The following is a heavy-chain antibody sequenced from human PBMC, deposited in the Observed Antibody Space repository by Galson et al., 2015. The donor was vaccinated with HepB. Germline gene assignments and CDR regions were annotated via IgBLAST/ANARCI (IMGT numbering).Heavy chain of an antibody. CDR3: ARGGGRLHYTYYYSYGMDV. D-gene: IGHD3-16*01. Sequence: SVKVSCKTSGYTFTSHYIHWVRQAPGQGLEWMGIINPSGGGPSYAQKFQGRVTMTRDTSTSTVHMEVSSLRSEDTALYYCARGGGRLHYTYYYSYGMDVWGQGTTVTVSS. CDR2: INPSGGGP. V-gene: IGHV1-46*01. CDR1: GYTFTSHY. J-gene: IGHJ6*02.